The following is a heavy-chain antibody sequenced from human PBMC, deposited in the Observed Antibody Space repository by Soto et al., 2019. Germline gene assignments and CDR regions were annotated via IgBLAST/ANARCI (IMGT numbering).Heavy chain of an antibody. V-gene: IGHV4-39*01. D-gene: IGHD3-3*02. CDR2: IYYSGST. CDR1: GGSISSSSYY. Sequence: QLQLQESGPGLVKPSETLSLTCTVSGGSISSSSYYWGWIRQPPGKGLEWIGSIYYSGSTYYNPTLTSCVTISVDTSKNQFSLKLSSVTAADTAVYYCASPKIAFYNWFDPWGQVTLVTVSS. J-gene: IGHJ5*02. CDR3: ASPKIAFYNWFDP.